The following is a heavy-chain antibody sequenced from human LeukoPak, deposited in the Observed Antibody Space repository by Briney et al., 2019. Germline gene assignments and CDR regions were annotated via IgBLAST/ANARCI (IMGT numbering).Heavy chain of an antibody. CDR2: INSDGSST. D-gene: IGHD1-26*01. J-gene: IGHJ4*02. V-gene: IGHV3-74*01. CDR3: ARGESGSYFVY. CDR1: GFTFSSYA. Sequence: GGSLRLSCAASGFTFSSYAMSWVRQAPGKGLVWVSRINSDGSSTSYADSVKGRFTISRDTSKNTLYLQMNSLRAEDTAVYYCARGESGSYFVYWGQGTLVTVSS.